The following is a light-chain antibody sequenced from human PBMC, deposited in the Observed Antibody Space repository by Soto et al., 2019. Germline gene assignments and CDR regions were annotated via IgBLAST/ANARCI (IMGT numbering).Light chain of an antibody. J-gene: IGKJ5*01. CDR2: GAS. V-gene: IGKV1D-12*01. CDR1: QGISTW. Sequence: DIQITQSPSSVSASVGDRVTITCRASQGISTWLDWYQKKQGKAPKLLIYGASSLQSGVPSRLRGSGYGTDLTITISNMKNEDFETYYCQQANSFTISFGQGTRLEIK. CDR3: QQANSFTIS.